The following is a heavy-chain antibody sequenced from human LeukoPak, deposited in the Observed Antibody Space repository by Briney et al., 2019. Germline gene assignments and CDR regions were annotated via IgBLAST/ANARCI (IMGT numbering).Heavy chain of an antibody. J-gene: IGHJ5*02. D-gene: IGHD3-10*01. CDR3: ARGSVMVRGSRFDP. V-gene: IGHV1-2*02. CDR1: GYTFTGYY. Sequence: ASVKVSCKASGYTFTGYYMHWVRQAPGQGLEWMGWINPNSGGTNYAQKFQGRVTMTRDTSISTAYMELSRLRSDDTAVYYCARGSVMVRGSRFDPWGQGTLVTVSS. CDR2: INPNSGGT.